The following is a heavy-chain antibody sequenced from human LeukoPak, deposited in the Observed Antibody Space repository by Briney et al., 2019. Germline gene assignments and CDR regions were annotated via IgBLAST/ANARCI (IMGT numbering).Heavy chain of an antibody. CDR1: GGTFSSYA. Sequence: SVKVSCKASGGTFSSYAISWVRQAPGQGLEWMGRIIPILGIANYAQKFQGRVTITADKSTSTAYMELRSLRSDDTAVYYCARESLSSGWVYDYWGQGTLVTVSS. D-gene: IGHD6-19*01. CDR3: ARESLSSGWVYDY. CDR2: IIPILGIA. V-gene: IGHV1-69*04. J-gene: IGHJ4*02.